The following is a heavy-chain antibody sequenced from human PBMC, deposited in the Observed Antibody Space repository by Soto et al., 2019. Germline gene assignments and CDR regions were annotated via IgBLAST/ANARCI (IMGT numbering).Heavy chain of an antibody. CDR2: IIPILGIA. J-gene: IGHJ6*02. Sequence: EASVKVSCKASGGTFSSYTISWVRQAPGQGLEWMGRIIPILGIANYAQKFQGRVTITADKSTSTAYMELSSLRSEDTAVYYCARLEYGSGKGVGMDVWGQGTTVTVSS. V-gene: IGHV1-69*02. CDR3: ARLEYGSGKGVGMDV. D-gene: IGHD3-10*01. CDR1: GGTFSSYT.